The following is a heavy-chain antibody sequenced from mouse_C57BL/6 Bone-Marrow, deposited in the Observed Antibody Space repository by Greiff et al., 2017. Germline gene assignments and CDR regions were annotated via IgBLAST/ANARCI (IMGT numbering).Heavy chain of an antibody. V-gene: IGHV1-4*01. CDR2: INPSSGYT. CDR3: SRYLRITGKGY. J-gene: IGHJ2*01. CDR1: GYTFTSYT. Sequence: VQLMESGAELARPGASVKMSCKASGYTFTSYTMHWVKQRPGQGLEWIGYINPSSGYTKYNQKFKDKATLTADKSSSTAYMQLSSLTSEDSAVYYCSRYLRITGKGYWGQGTTLTVSS. D-gene: IGHD4-1*01.